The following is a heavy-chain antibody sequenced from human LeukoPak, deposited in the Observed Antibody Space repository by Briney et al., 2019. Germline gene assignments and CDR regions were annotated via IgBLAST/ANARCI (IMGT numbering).Heavy chain of an antibody. CDR3: ARDPVVVAALDY. CDR1: GYTFTSYY. D-gene: IGHD2-15*01. V-gene: IGHV1-46*01. CDR2: INPSGGST. J-gene: IGHJ4*02. Sequence: ASVNVSCKASGYTFTSYYMHWVRQAPGQGLEWMGIINPSGGSTSYAQKFQGRVTMTRDTSTSTVYMELSSLRSEDTAVYYCARDPVVVAALDYWGQGTLVTVSS.